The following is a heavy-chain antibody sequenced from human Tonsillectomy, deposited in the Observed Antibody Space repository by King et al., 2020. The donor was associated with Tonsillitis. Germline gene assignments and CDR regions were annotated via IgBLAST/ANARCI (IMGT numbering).Heavy chain of an antibody. CDR1: GFTFSRYG. D-gene: IGHD3-22*01. J-gene: IGHJ4*02. CDR3: AKDYYYDSSGYGY. V-gene: IGHV3-30*18. Sequence: VQLVESGGGVVQPGRSLRLSCAASGFTFSRYGMYWVRQAPGKGLEWMALISYDGSKKNYADSVKGRFTVSRDNSKNTLYLQMSSLRTEDTAVYYCAKDYYYDSSGYGYWGQGTLVTVSS. CDR2: ISYDGSKK.